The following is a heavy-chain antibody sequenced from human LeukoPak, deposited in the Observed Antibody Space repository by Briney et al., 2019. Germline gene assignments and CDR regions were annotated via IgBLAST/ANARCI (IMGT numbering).Heavy chain of an antibody. V-gene: IGHV4-34*01. CDR3: ARDPYYYDSSGHDY. Sequence: SETLSLTCAVYGGSFSGYYWSWIRQPPGKGLEWIGSIYHSGSTYYNPSLKSRVTISVDTSKNQFSLKLSSVTAADTAAYYCARDPYYYDSSGHDYWGQGTLVTVSS. CDR2: IYHSGST. D-gene: IGHD3-22*01. J-gene: IGHJ4*02. CDR1: GGSFSGYY.